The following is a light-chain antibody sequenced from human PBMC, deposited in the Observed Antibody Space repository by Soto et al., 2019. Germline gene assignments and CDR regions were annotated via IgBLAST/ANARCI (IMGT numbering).Light chain of an antibody. Sequence: QSVLTQPPSASGSPGQSVTISCTGTKNDIGLYDFVSWYQHHPGKAPRLIIYEVVQRPSGVPDRFSGSKSGNTASLTVSGLQAADEADYFCKSYAGSNTYVFGSGKKVNVL. CDR3: KSYAGSNTYV. CDR2: EVV. J-gene: IGLJ1*01. CDR1: KNDIGLYDF. V-gene: IGLV2-8*01.